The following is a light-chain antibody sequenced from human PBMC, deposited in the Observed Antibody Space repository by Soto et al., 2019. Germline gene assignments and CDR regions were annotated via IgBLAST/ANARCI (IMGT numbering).Light chain of an antibody. V-gene: IGKV3-15*01. CDR3: QPYNNWPLT. CDR1: QSVTTR. J-gene: IGKJ4*01. CDR2: DTS. Sequence: EIVLTQSPATLSLSPGARVTLSCRASQSVTTRLAWYQHTPGQTPRLLIYDTSTRATGVPTRFSGSRSGAEFTLTINSLQSEDFAVYYCQPYNNWPLTFGGGTKVDI.